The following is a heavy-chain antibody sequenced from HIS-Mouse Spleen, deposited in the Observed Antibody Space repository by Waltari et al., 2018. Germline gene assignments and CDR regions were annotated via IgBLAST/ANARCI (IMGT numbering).Heavy chain of an antibody. Sequence: QVQLQESGPGLVKPSETLSLTCTVSGYSISSGYYWGWIRQPPGKGLEWIGSIYHSGITYYNPSLKSRVTISVDTSKNQFSLKLSSVTAADTAVYYCARDPGYSSSSNAFDIWGQGTMVTVSS. V-gene: IGHV4-38-2*02. CDR2: IYHSGIT. CDR1: GYSISSGYY. CDR3: ARDPGYSSSSNAFDI. D-gene: IGHD6-6*01. J-gene: IGHJ3*02.